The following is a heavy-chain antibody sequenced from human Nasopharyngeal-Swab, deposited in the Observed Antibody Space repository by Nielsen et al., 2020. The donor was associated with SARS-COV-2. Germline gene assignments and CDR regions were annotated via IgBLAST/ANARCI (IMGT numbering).Heavy chain of an antibody. D-gene: IGHD1-1*01. J-gene: IGHJ4*02. Sequence: GESLKLSCKDSGHTFSNYWIAWVRQMPGKGLEWMGLIYPGDSETRYSPSFQGQVTISADKSISTAYLQWRSLKASDTAMYYCARSTSAGTNFDYWGQGTLVTVSS. CDR2: IYPGDSET. CDR1: GHTFSNYW. CDR3: ARSTSAGTNFDY. V-gene: IGHV5-51*01.